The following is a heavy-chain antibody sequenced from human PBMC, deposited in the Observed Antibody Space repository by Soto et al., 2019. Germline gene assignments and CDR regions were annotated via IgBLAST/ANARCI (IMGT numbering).Heavy chain of an antibody. V-gene: IGHV3-30*03. CDR3: ARDSSSWRTGLFWFDP. CDR2: ISYDGSNK. J-gene: IGHJ5*02. Sequence: PGGSLRLSCAASGFTFSSYSMNWVRQAPGKGLEWVAVISYDGSNKYYADSVKGRSTISRDNSKNTLYLQMNSLRAEDTAVYYCARDSSSWRTGLFWFDPWGQGTLVTVSS. D-gene: IGHD6-13*01. CDR1: GFTFSSYS.